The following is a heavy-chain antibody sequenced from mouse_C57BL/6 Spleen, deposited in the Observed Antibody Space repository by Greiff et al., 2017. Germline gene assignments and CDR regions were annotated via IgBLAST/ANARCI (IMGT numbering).Heavy chain of an antibody. V-gene: IGHV1-55*01. Sequence: QVQLKEPGAELVKPGASVKMSCKASGYTFTSYWITWVKQRPGHGLEWIGDIYPGSGSTNYNEKFKSKATLTVDTSSSTAYMQLSSLTSEDSAVYYCARRSYDNDIDYWGQGTTLTVSS. D-gene: IGHD2-4*01. J-gene: IGHJ2*01. CDR3: ARRSYDNDIDY. CDR2: IYPGSGST. CDR1: GYTFTSYW.